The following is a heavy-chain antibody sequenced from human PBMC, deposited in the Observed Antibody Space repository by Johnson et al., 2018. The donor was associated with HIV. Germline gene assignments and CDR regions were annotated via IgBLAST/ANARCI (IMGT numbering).Heavy chain of an antibody. CDR3: AREGGGKWNMAFGI. D-gene: IGHD2/OR15-2a*01. CDR1: GFTFSDHY. CDR2: SKNKPNSYTT. Sequence: VQLVESGGGLVQPGGSLRLSCAASGFTFSDHYMDWVRQAPGKGLEWVGRSKNKPNSYTTEYAASEKGRFTISSDDSKNTAYLQMNSLKPEDTAVYYCAREGGGKWNMAFGIWGQGTMVTVSS. V-gene: IGHV3-72*01. J-gene: IGHJ3*02.